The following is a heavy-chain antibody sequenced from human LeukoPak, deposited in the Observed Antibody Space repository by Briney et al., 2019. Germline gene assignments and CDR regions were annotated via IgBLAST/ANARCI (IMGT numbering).Heavy chain of an antibody. CDR1: GFTFSSYA. CDR3: AKAVSGYDTKIDY. Sequence: PGGSLRLSCAASGFTFSSYAMSWVRQAPGKGLEWVSAISGSGGSIGYADSVKGRFTISRDNAKNSLYLQMNSLRAEDTALYYCAKAVSGYDTKIDYWGQGTLVTVSS. V-gene: IGHV3-23*01. CDR2: ISGSGGSI. D-gene: IGHD5-12*01. J-gene: IGHJ4*02.